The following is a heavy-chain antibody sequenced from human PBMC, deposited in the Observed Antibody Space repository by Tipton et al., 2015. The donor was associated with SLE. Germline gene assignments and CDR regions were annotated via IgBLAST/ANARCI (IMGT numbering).Heavy chain of an antibody. CDR3: ASGYEQHLIS. CDR1: GGPMTSGDYY. V-gene: IGHV4-61*10. J-gene: IGHJ5*02. CDR2: VHYNGNN. D-gene: IGHD6-13*01. Sequence: TLSLTCTVSGGPMTSGDYYWSWIRQPAGKGLEWIGYVHYNGNNHNNPSLKSRLTISLDRSKNQFSLKLTSVTAADTAVYYCASGYEQHLISWGQGTLVTVSS.